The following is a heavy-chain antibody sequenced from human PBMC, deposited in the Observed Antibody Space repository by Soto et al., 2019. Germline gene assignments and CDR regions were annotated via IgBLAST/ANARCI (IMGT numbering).Heavy chain of an antibody. V-gene: IGHV1-69*13. CDR1: GGTFSSYA. CDR3: ASWDRRSGYDILTGYYISGMDV. CDR2: IIPIFGTA. Sequence: SVKVSCKASGGTFSSYAISWVRQAPGQGLEWMGGIIPIFGTANYAQKFQGRVTITADESTSTAYMELSSLRSEDTAVYYCASWDRRSGYDILTGYYISGMDVWGQGTTVTVSS. D-gene: IGHD3-9*01. J-gene: IGHJ6*02.